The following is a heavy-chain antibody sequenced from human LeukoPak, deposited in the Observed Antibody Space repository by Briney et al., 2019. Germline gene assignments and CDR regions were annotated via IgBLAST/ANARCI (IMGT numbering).Heavy chain of an antibody. J-gene: IGHJ6*03. D-gene: IGHD2-2*01. CDR1: GGSFSAYY. CDR2: INHIGIT. Sequence: PSETLSLTCAVYGGSFSAYYWTWIRQPPGKGLEWIGEINHIGITTYSPSLKSRVSISVDKSKNQFFLSLSSVTAADTAVYYCARWSFDSLPARGYMDVWGKGTTVTISS. V-gene: IGHV4-34*01. CDR3: ARWSFDSLPARGYMDV.